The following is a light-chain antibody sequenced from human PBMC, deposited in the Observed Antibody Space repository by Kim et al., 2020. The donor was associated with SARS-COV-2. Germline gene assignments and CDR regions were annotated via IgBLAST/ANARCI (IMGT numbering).Light chain of an antibody. CDR3: AAWDDSLNTWV. Sequence: ELTQPPSASGTPGQTVTISCSGSNSNIGRNAVNWYQQLPGAAPKLLIYTDYQRPSGVPDRFSGSKSGTSGSLAISGLQSEDEADYYCAAWDDSLNTWVFGGGTQLTVL. V-gene: IGLV1-44*01. J-gene: IGLJ3*02. CDR2: TDY. CDR1: NSNIGRNA.